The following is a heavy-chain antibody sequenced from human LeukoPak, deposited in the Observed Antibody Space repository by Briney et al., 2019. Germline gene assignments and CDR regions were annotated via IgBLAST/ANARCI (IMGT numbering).Heavy chain of an antibody. CDR3: ARTFDYDILTGYNWFDP. Sequence: ASVKVSCKASGYTFTGYYMHWVRQAPGQGLEWMGWINPNSGDTNYSQKFQGRVTMTTDTSTSTAYMELRSLRSDDTAVYYCARTFDYDILTGYNWFDPWGQGTLVTVSS. CDR1: GYTFTGYY. J-gene: IGHJ5*02. V-gene: IGHV1-2*02. CDR2: INPNSGDT. D-gene: IGHD3-9*01.